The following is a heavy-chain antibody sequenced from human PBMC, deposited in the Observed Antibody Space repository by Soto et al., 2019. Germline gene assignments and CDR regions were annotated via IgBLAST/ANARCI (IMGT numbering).Heavy chain of an antibody. J-gene: IGHJ6*02. Sequence: EVQLVESGGGLVQPGGSLRLSCEASGLTFRNYDMHWVRQGTGKGLEWVSGISAAGDPDYADSVEGRFTISRENAQNSFFLQMNSLRVGDTAVYYCARTDRGFYGLDVWGQGTMVIVSS. CDR3: ARTDRGFYGLDV. V-gene: IGHV3-13*05. CDR2: ISAAGDP. CDR1: GLTFRNYD.